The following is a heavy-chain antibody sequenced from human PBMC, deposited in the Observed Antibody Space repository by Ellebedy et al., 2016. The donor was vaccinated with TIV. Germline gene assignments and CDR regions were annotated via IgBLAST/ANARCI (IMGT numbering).Heavy chain of an antibody. CDR2: VGVNNGDT. D-gene: IGHD1-14*01. V-gene: IGHV3-23*01. Sequence: GGSLRLSXAASGFTFSAYTMTWVRQAPGMGLEWVSTVGVNNGDTFYADSVRGRFSISRDNSKNTAYLQMNSLGPEDTAVYFCAKGLGSLASGVNRNTFHIWGQGTVVTVSS. CDR1: GFTFSAYT. CDR3: AKGLGSLASGVNRNTFHI. J-gene: IGHJ3*02.